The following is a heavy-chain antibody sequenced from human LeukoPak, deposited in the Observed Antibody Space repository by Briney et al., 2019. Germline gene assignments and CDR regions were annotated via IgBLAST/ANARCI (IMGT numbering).Heavy chain of an antibody. D-gene: IGHD2-2*01. CDR3: ARRKYQLLLVGSFDY. V-gene: IGHV4-38-2*01. J-gene: IGHJ4*02. Sequence: SETLSLTCAVSGYSISSGYYWGWIRQPPGKGLEWIGSIYHSGSTYYNPSPKSRVTISVDTSKNQFSLKLSSVTAADTAVYYCARRKYQLLLVGSFDYWGQGTLVTVSS. CDR1: GYSISSGYY. CDR2: IYHSGST.